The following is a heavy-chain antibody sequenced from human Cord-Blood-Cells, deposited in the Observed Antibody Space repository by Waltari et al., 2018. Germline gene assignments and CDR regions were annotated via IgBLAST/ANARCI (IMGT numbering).Heavy chain of an antibody. J-gene: IGHJ2*01. CDR3: ARVDSNWYFDL. CDR1: GGSLSSGASY. CDR2: IYYMGST. D-gene: IGHD4-4*01. V-gene: IGHV4-30-4*08. Sequence: QVQLQESGPGLVKPSQTLYITCPVSGGSLSSGASYWSWIRQPPGKGLEWIGYIYYMGSTYYNPSLKSRVTISVDTSKNQFSLKLSSVTAADTAVYYCARVDSNWYFDLWGRGTLVTVSS.